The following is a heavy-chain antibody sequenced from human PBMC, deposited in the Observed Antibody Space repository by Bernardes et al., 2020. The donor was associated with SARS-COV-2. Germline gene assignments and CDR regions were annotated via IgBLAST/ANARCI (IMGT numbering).Heavy chain of an antibody. Sequence: GGSLRLSCAASGFTVSTNYMSWVRQAPGTGLEWVSFIYRGGSTQYADSVKGRFTISRDNSRNTLYLQMNSLRAEDTAVYYCAGGPSGQDDFWRGPFDYWGQGTLVTVSS. CDR1: GFTVSTNY. CDR3: AGGPSGQDDFWRGPFDY. D-gene: IGHD3-3*01. CDR2: IYRGGST. V-gene: IGHV3-53*01. J-gene: IGHJ4*02.